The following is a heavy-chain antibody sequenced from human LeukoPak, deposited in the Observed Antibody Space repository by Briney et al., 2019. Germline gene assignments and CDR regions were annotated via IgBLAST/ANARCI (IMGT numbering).Heavy chain of an antibody. D-gene: IGHD3-10*01. V-gene: IGHV3-30*03. CDR1: GFTSSSNG. Sequence: WGKLTLSSAASGFTSSSNGRHRHGQAPGKELEWVAVISYEGSNKYYADSVKGRFTSSRDNSKSTLYLQMNSLRAEDTAVYYCARDYYGSGTFDYWGQGTLVTVSS. CDR3: ARDYYGSGTFDY. J-gene: IGHJ4*02. CDR2: ISYEGSNK.